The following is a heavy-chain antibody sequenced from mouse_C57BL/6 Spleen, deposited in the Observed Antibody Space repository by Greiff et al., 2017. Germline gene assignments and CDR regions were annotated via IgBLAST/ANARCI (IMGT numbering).Heavy chain of an antibody. CDR2: ISSGGSYT. V-gene: IGHV5-6*01. CDR1: GFTFSSYG. Sequence: EVQLVESGGDLVKPGGSLKLSCAASGFTFSSYGMSWVRQTPDKRLEWVATISSGGSYTYYPDSVKGRFTISRDNAKNTLYLQMSSLKSEDTAMYYCASLQVGYWYFDVWGTGTTVTVSS. D-gene: IGHD2-1*01. CDR3: ASLQVGYWYFDV. J-gene: IGHJ1*03.